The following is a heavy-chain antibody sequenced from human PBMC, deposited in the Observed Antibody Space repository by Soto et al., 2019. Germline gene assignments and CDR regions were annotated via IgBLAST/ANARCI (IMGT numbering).Heavy chain of an antibody. CDR1: GYTFTSYA. J-gene: IGHJ3*02. Sequence: ASVKVSCKASGYTFTSYAMHWVRQAPGQRLEWMGWINAGNGNTKYSQKFQGRVTITRDTSASTAYMELSSLRSEDTAVYYCAILSSASPDAFDISGQGTMVTVS. CDR3: AILSSASPDAFDI. V-gene: IGHV1-3*01. CDR2: INAGNGNT. D-gene: IGHD6-6*01.